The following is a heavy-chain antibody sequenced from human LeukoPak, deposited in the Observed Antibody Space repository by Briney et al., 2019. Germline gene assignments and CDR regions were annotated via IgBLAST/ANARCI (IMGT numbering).Heavy chain of an antibody. J-gene: IGHJ4*02. D-gene: IGHD6-13*01. CDR2: IWYDGSSK. CDR1: GLIFSSYG. V-gene: IGHV3-30*02. Sequence: GGSLRLSCAASGLIFSSYGMHWVRQAPGKGLEWVAFIWYDGSSKYYADSVKGRFTISRDNSKNTLYLQMNSLRDEDTAVYYCAKDILAAAAGSFDYWGQGTLVTVSS. CDR3: AKDILAAAAGSFDY.